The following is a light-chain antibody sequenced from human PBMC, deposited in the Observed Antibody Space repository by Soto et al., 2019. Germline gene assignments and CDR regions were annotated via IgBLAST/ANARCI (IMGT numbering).Light chain of an antibody. J-gene: IGLJ1*01. Sequence: QSALTQPASVSGSPGQSITISCTGTSSDVGAYTSVSWYQQHPGKAPKLMIYAISNRPAGVSNRFSGSKSANTASLTMSGLQADDDAHYYCTSYTSDNRNYVFGTGTKLTVL. CDR2: AIS. V-gene: IGLV2-14*01. CDR1: SSDVGAYTS. CDR3: TSYTSDNRNYV.